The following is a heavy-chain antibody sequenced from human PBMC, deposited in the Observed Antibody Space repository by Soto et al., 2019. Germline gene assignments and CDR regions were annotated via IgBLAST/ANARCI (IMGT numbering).Heavy chain of an antibody. J-gene: IGHJ5*02. CDR3: ARVISAVAVAGNNWFDP. Sequence: QVQLVQSGAEVKKPGASVKVSCKASGYTFTSYGISWVRQAPGQGLEWMGWISAYNGNTNYAQKLQGRVTMTTDTSTSTAYMELRRLRSDDTAVYYCARVISAVAVAGNNWFDPWGQGTLVTVSS. D-gene: IGHD6-19*01. CDR2: ISAYNGNT. V-gene: IGHV1-18*01. CDR1: GYTFTSYG.